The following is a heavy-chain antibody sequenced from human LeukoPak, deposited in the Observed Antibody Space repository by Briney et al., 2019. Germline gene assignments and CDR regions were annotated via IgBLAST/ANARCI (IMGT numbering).Heavy chain of an antibody. J-gene: IGHJ4*02. CDR3: ATGATVEN. D-gene: IGHD4-23*01. Sequence: GSSVKVSCKASGGTFSNYAINWVRQAPGQGLEWMGGITPIFGTANYMQKFQGRVTITADTSTDTAYMELSSLRSEDTAVYYCATGATVENWGQGTLVTVSS. CDR1: GGTFSNYA. V-gene: IGHV1-69*06. CDR2: ITPIFGTA.